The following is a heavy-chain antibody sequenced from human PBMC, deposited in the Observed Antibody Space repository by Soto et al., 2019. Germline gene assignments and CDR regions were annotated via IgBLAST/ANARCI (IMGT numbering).Heavy chain of an antibody. CDR3: ARVAVGSYYFDD. CDR2: VNPDGSDT. D-gene: IGHD6-13*01. J-gene: IGHJ4*02. CDR1: GFTFSSYW. Sequence: EVQLVDSGGGVVQPGGSLRLSCAASGFTFSSYWMHWVRQAPGKWLVWVSRVNPDGSDTSYADSVKGRFTISIDNANNTLYLQMNSRRAEDTAVYYCARVAVGSYYFDDWGQGTLLTVSS. V-gene: IGHV3-74*01.